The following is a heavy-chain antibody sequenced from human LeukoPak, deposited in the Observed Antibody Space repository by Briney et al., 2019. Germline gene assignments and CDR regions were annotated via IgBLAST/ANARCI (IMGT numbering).Heavy chain of an antibody. D-gene: IGHD6-19*01. Sequence: SETLSLTCTVSGGSISSYYWSWIRQPAGKGLEWIGRIYTTGSTNYNPSLKSRVTMSLDTSKNQFSLKLNSVTAADTAVYYCARFTGSGWDNWFDPWGQGTLVTVSS. V-gene: IGHV4-4*07. CDR1: GGSISSYY. J-gene: IGHJ5*02. CDR2: IYTTGST. CDR3: ARFTGSGWDNWFDP.